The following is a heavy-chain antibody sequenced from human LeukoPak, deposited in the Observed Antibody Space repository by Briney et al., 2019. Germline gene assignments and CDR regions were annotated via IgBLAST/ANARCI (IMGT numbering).Heavy chain of an antibody. CDR2: TTNKANSYTT. CDR1: EFTLSDHY. J-gene: IGHJ4*02. CDR3: ARLYCIGGNCRYSDY. D-gene: IGHD2-15*01. Sequence: GGSLRLSCAASEFTLSDHYMDWVRQAPGKGLEWVGRTTNKANSYTTEYAASVKGRFTISRDDSKNTLYLQMNSLKTEDTAVYYCARLYCIGGNCRYSDYWGQGTLVTVSS. V-gene: IGHV3-72*01.